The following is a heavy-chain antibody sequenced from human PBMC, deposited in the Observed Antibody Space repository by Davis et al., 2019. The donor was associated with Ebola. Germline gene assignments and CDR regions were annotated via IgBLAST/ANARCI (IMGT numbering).Heavy chain of an antibody. Sequence: GGSLRLSCAASGFTFSSYWMSWVRQAPGKGLEWVANIKQDGSEKYYVDSVKGRFTISRDNAKNSLYLQMNSLRAEDTAVYYCARDRRWELLKGFDYWGQGTLVTVSS. J-gene: IGHJ4*02. CDR3: ARDRRWELLKGFDY. D-gene: IGHD1-26*01. V-gene: IGHV3-7*01. CDR2: IKQDGSEK. CDR1: GFTFSSYW.